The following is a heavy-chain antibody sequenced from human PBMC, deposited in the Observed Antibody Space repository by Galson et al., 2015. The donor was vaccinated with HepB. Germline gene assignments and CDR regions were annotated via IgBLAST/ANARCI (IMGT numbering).Heavy chain of an antibody. CDR2: INHSGTT. CDR3: AREPGYCSGGSCYGGWFDP. J-gene: IGHJ5*02. V-gene: IGHV4-34*01. CDR1: GGSLSAYY. D-gene: IGHD2-15*01. Sequence: ETLSLTCAVYGGSLSAYYWSWIRQPPGKGLEWIGEINHSGTTNYNPSLKSRVTISVGTSKNQLSLKLSSVTAADTAVYYCAREPGYCSGGSCYGGWFDPWGQGTLVTVSS.